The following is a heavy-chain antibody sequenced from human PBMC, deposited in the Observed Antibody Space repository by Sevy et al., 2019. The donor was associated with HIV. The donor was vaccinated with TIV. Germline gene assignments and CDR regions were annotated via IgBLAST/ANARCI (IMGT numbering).Heavy chain of an antibody. CDR1: GFTFSSYA. CDR3: AMMVRFGELTEDY. V-gene: IGHV3-23*01. D-gene: IGHD3-10*01. CDR2: ISGSGGST. Sequence: GGYLRLSCAASGFTFSSYAMSWVRQAPGKGLEWVSAISGSGGSTYYADAVKGRFTISRDNSKNTLYLQMNSLRAEDTAVYYCAMMVRFGELTEDYWGQGTLVTVSS. J-gene: IGHJ4*02.